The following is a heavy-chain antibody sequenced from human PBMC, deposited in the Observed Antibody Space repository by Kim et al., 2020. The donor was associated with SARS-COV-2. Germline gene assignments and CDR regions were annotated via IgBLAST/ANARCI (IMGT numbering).Heavy chain of an antibody. CDR1: GLSFSDSD. D-gene: IGHD5-12*01. V-gene: IGHV3-11*01. Sequence: GGSLRLSCAASGLSFSDSDMNWVRQAPGKGLEWLSFISTRGESIFYADSVEGRFTISRDNAKNSLYLQMNYLRDEDTAVYYCARSGNGYNAFGIWCQG. CDR3: ARSGNGYNAFGI. CDR2: ISTRGESI. J-gene: IGHJ4*02.